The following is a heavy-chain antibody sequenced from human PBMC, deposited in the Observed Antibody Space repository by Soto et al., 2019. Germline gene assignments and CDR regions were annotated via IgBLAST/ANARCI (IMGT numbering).Heavy chain of an antibody. CDR2: IYYSGST. J-gene: IGHJ3*02. V-gene: IGHV4-31*03. Sequence: QVQLQESGPGLVKPSQTLSLTCTVSGGTISSGGYFWSWIRQHPGEGLEWIGYIYYSGSTYYNPPLNIRVTISVDTSNNQFSLKLSSVTAADTAVYYCARLYCSGNSCSFGGAFDIWGQGTMVTVSS. CDR3: ARLYCSGNSCSFGGAFDI. CDR1: GGTISSGGYF. D-gene: IGHD2-2*01.